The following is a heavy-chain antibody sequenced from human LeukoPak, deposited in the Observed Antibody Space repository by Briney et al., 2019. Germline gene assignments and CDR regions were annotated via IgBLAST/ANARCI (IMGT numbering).Heavy chain of an antibody. CDR2: ISHTGVI. V-gene: IGHV3-48*03. D-gene: IGHD3-22*01. Sequence: PGGSLRLSCAASGFIFSNFEMNWVRQAPGKGLEWVSHISHTGVIKYADSVKGRFTTSRDNSKNSQYLQMTSLRAEDTAVYYCARSSGSYRPFDSWGQGILVTVSS. J-gene: IGHJ5*01. CDR1: GFIFSNFE. CDR3: ARSSGSYRPFDS.